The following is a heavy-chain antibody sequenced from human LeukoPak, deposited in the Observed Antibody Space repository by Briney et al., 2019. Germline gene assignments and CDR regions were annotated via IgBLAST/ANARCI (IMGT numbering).Heavy chain of an antibody. CDR2: ISGSGGST. CDR3: AKESQYSSGWYLWDFGY. CDR1: GFTFSSYA. D-gene: IGHD6-19*01. Sequence: GGSLRLSCAASGFTFSSYAMSWVRQAPGKGLEWVSAISGSGGSTYYADSVKGRFTISRDNSKNTLYLQMNSLRAEDTAVYYCAKESQYSSGWYLWDFGYWGQGTLVTVSS. J-gene: IGHJ4*02. V-gene: IGHV3-23*01.